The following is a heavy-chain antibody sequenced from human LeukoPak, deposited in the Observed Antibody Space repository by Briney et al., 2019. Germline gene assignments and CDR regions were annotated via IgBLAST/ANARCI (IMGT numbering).Heavy chain of an antibody. J-gene: IGHJ3*02. CDR3: ARDLFKSMTTSAFDI. V-gene: IGHV4-59*01. CDR2: IYYSGST. D-gene: IGHD4-17*01. Sequence: PSETLSLTSTVSGGPIYRNYWSWIRQPPGKGLEWVVYIYYSGSTNYNPSLKSLVTISVDTSKNQFSLKLSSVTAADTAVYYCARDLFKSMTTSAFDIWGQGTMVTVSS. CDR1: GGPIYRNY.